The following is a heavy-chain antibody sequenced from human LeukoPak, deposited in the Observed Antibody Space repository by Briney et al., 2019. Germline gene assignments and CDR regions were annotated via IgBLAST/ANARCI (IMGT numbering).Heavy chain of an antibody. D-gene: IGHD6-6*01. J-gene: IGHJ4*02. Sequence: GGSLRLSCAASGFTFSSYAMSWVRQAPGKGLEWVSAISGSGGSTYYADSVKGRFTISRDNSKNTLYLQMNSLRAEDTAVYYCAKGEMYSGSSVSAGADYWGQGTLVTVSS. CDR3: AKGEMYSGSSVSAGADY. CDR1: GFTFSSYA. V-gene: IGHV3-23*01. CDR2: ISGSGGST.